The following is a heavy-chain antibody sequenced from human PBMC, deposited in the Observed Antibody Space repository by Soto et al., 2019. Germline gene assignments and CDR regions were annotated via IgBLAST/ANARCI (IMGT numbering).Heavy chain of an antibody. CDR3: AKVFGSGWPPKRFDY. Sequence: GGSLRLSCAASGFTFSSYGMHWVRQAPGKGLEWVAVISYDGSNKYYADSVKGRFTISRDNSKNTLYLQMNSLRAEDTAVYYCAKVFGSGWPPKRFDYWGQGTLVTVSS. D-gene: IGHD6-19*01. CDR2: ISYDGSNK. CDR1: GFTFSSYG. J-gene: IGHJ4*02. V-gene: IGHV3-30*18.